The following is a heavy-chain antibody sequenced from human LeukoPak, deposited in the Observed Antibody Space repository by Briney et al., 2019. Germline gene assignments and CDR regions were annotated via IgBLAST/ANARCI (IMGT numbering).Heavy chain of an antibody. CDR3: ASERSSGYSYGYG. D-gene: IGHD5-18*01. V-gene: IGHV1-69*13. Sequence: SVKVSCKASGGTFSSYAISWVRQAPGQGLEWMGGIIPIFGTANYAQKFQGRVTITADESTSTAYMELSSLRSEDTAVYYCASERSSGYSYGYGWGQGTLVTVSS. CDR1: GGTFSSYA. J-gene: IGHJ4*02. CDR2: IIPIFGTA.